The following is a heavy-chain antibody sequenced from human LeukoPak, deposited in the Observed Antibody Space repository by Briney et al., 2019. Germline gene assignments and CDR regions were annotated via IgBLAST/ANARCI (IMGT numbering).Heavy chain of an antibody. Sequence: SETLSLTCTVSGGSISSSSYYWGWIRQPPGKGLEWIGSIYYSGSTYYNPSLKSRVTISVDTSKNQFSLKLSSVTAADTAVYYCARLLRSYLYSGGSSRWHWGQGTLVTVSS. CDR3: ARLLRSYLYSGGSSRWH. J-gene: IGHJ4*02. CDR2: IYYSGST. D-gene: IGHD1-26*01. CDR1: GGSISSSSYY. V-gene: IGHV4-39*01.